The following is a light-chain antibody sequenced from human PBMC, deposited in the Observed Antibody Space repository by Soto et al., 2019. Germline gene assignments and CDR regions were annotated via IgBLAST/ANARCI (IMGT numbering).Light chain of an antibody. Sequence: QSVLTQPPSVSGAPGQRVTISCTGSSSNIGAGYDVHWYQQLPGTAPKLLIYGNSNRPSGVPDRFSGSKSGTSAALAITGLRAEDEADYYCQSYDSSLSGWVFGGGTKVIVL. CDR3: QSYDSSLSGWV. J-gene: IGLJ3*02. CDR1: SSNIGAGYD. CDR2: GNS. V-gene: IGLV1-40*01.